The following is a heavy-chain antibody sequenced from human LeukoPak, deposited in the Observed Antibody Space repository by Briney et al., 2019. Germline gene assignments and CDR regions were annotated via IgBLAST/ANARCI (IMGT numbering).Heavy chain of an antibody. CDR1: GFTFSTYG. J-gene: IGHJ4*02. V-gene: IGHV3-23*01. CDR3: AKDCGGTKWELGRDYFDY. Sequence: PGGSLRLSCAASGFTFSTYGMSWVRQAPGKGLEWVSAISASGGSTYYADSVKGRFTISRDNSKNTLYLQMNSLRAEDTAVYYCAKDCGGTKWELGRDYFDYWGQGTLVTVSS. CDR2: ISASGGST. D-gene: IGHD1-26*01.